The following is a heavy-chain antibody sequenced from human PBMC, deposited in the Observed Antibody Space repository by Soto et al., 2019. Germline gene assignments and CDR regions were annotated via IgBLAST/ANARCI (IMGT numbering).Heavy chain of an antibody. V-gene: IGHV3-15*07. CDR2: IKSKTDGGTT. J-gene: IGHJ5*02. D-gene: IGHD2-15*01. Sequence: PGGSLRLSCAASGFTFSNARMNWVRQAPGKGLEWVARIKSKTDGGTTDYAAPVKGRFTISRDDSKNTLYLQMNSLKTEDTAVYYCTTLAGGYWPWGQGTLVTVSS. CDR1: GFTFSNAR. CDR3: TTLAGGYWP.